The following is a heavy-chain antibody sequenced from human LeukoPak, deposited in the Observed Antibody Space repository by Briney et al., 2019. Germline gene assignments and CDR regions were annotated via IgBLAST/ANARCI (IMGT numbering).Heavy chain of an antibody. Sequence: KPGGSLRLSCAASRFTFSDFYMSWIRQAPGKGLEWISYISNSGTTIYYADSVKGRFTISRDNAKNSLYLQMNSLRAEDTAVYYCARHARVAGFDYWGLRTLVTVSS. CDR2: ISNSGTTI. D-gene: IGHD6-19*01. CDR3: ARHARVAGFDY. CDR1: RFTFSDFY. V-gene: IGHV3-11*04. J-gene: IGHJ4*02.